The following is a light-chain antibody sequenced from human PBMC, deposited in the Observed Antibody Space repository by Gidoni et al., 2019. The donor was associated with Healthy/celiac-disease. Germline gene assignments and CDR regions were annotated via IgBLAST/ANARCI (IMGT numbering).Light chain of an antibody. J-gene: IGLJ1*01. V-gene: IGLV2-14*03. Sequence: QSALTQPASVSGSPGQSITISCTGTSSDVGGYNYVSWYQKHPVKAPKLMIYDVSNRPSGVSNRFSGSKSGNTASLTISGLQAEDEADYYCSSYTSSSTLYVFGTGTKVTVL. CDR1: SSDVGGYNY. CDR2: DVS. CDR3: SSYTSSSTLYV.